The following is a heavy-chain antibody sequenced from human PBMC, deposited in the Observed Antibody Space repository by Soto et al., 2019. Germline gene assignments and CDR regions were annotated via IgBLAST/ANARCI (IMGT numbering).Heavy chain of an antibody. Sequence: PSETLSLTCTVSGGSISSSSYYWGWIRQPPGKGLEWIGSIFYSGSTYYNPSLKSRVTISVDTSKNQFSLKLSSVTAPDTAVYYCAKGGLASYSTAFDIWGQGTMVTVSS. CDR2: IFYSGST. V-gene: IGHV4-39*01. D-gene: IGHD3-10*01. CDR1: GGSISSSSYY. CDR3: AKGGLASYSTAFDI. J-gene: IGHJ3*02.